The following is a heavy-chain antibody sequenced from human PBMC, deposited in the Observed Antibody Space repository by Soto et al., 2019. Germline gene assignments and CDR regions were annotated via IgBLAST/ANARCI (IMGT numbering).Heavy chain of an antibody. CDR2: ISYDGSNK. Sequence: LRLSCAASGFTFSSYGMHWVRQAPGKGLEWVAVISYDGSNKYYADSVKGRFTISRDNSKNTLYLQMNSLRAEDTAVYYCAKFGGLGWGQGTLVTVSS. D-gene: IGHD3-16*01. J-gene: IGHJ4*02. CDR3: AKFGGLG. CDR1: GFTFSSYG. V-gene: IGHV3-30*18.